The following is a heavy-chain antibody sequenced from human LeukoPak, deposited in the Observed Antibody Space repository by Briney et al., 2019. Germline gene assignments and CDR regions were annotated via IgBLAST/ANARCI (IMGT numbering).Heavy chain of an antibody. J-gene: IGHJ1*01. V-gene: IGHV3-9*01. CDR3: AKDGSGSGRREYFQH. CDR2: ISWNSGSI. Sequence: PGRSLRLSCAASGFTFDDYAMHWVRQAPGKGLEGVSGISWNSGSIGYADSVKGRFTISRDNAKNSLYLQMNSLRAEDTALYYCAKDGSGSGRREYFQHWGQGTLVTVSS. D-gene: IGHD6-25*01. CDR1: GFTFDDYA.